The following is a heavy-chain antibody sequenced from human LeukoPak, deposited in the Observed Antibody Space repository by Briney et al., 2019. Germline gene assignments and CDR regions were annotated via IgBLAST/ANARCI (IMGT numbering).Heavy chain of an antibody. D-gene: IGHD5-18*01. V-gene: IGHV1-18*01. J-gene: IGHJ4*02. CDR2: ISAYNGNT. Sequence: ASVKVSCKASGYTSTSYGISWVRQAPGQGLEWMGWISAYNGNTNYAQKLQGRVTMTTDTSTSTAYMELRSLRSDDTAVYYCARDSPLEGEAMASPIDYWGQGTLVTVSS. CDR1: GYTSTSYG. CDR3: ARDSPLEGEAMASPIDY.